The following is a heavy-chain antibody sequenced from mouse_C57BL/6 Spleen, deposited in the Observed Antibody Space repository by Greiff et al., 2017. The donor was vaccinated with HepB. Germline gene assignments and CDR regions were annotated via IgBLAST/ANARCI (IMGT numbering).Heavy chain of an antibody. J-gene: IGHJ4*01. CDR2: ISSGSSTI. V-gene: IGHV5-17*01. D-gene: IGHD2-4*01. CDR1: GFTFSDYG. Sequence: DVMLVESGGGLVKPGGSLKLSCAASGFTFSDYGMHWVRQAPEKGLEWVAYISSGSSTIYYADTVKGRFTISRDNAKNTLFLQMTSLRSEDTAMYYCASPYDYDHAMDYWGQGTSVTVSS. CDR3: ASPYDYDHAMDY.